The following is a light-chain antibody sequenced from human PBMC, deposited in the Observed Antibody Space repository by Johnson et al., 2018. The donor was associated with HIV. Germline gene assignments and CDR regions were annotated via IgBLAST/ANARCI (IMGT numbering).Light chain of an antibody. CDR1: SSNIGNSY. Sequence: QSVLTQPPSVSAAPGQKVTISCSGSSSNIGNSYVSWYQQLPGTAPKLLIYDNNKRPSGIPDRFSGSKSGTSATLGITGLQTGEESDYYCGAWDASLSPHYVFGTGTTITVL. CDR2: DNN. V-gene: IGLV1-51*01. J-gene: IGLJ1*01. CDR3: GAWDASLSPHYV.